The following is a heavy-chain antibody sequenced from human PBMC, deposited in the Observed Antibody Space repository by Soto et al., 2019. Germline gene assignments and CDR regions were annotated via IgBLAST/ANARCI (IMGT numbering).Heavy chain of an antibody. J-gene: IGHJ4*02. Sequence: SETLSLTCTVSGGSISSSSYYWGWIRQPPGKGLEWIGSIYYSGSTYYNPSLKSRVTISVDTSKNQFSLKLSSVTAADTAVYYCARRRYSSSWYEAFDYWGQGTLVTVSS. CDR1: GGSISSSSYY. V-gene: IGHV4-39*01. CDR2: IYYSGST. CDR3: ARRRYSSSWYEAFDY. D-gene: IGHD6-13*01.